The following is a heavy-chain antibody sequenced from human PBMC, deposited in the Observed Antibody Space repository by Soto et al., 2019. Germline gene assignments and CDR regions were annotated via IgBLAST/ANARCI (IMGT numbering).Heavy chain of an antibody. J-gene: IGHJ4*02. CDR3: ARGLNGYLHYFDY. D-gene: IGHD5-18*01. CDR1: GYTFTIRS. CDR2: INAGNGNT. V-gene: IGHV1-3*01. Sequence: ASMKGPCQASGYTFTIRSMHWVRQAPGQRLEWMGWINAGNGNTKYSQKFQGRVTITRDTSASTAYMELSSLRSEDTAVYYCARGLNGYLHYFDYWGQGTPVTVSS.